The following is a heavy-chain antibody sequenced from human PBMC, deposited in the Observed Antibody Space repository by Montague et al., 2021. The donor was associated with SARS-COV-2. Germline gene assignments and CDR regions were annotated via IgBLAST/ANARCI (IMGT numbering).Heavy chain of an antibody. D-gene: IGHD3-10*01. CDR2: ISSSSSYI. Sequence: SLRLSCAASGFTFSSYSMNWVRQAPGKGLEWVSSISSSSSYIYYADSVKGRFTISRDNAKNSLYLQMNSLRAKDTAVYYCARDPLDYGLWSSGSYYNAYYYYYGMDVWGQGTTVTVSS. CDR3: ARDPLDYGLWSSGSYYNAYYYYYGMDV. V-gene: IGHV3-21*01. J-gene: IGHJ6*02. CDR1: GFTFSSYS.